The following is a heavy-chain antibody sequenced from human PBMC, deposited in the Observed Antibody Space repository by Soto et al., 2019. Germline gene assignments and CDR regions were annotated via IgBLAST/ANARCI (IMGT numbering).Heavy chain of an antibody. CDR1: TAYISTISSYY. V-gene: IGHV4-61*01. CDR2: VYYSGST. CDR3: VRDYLLTGFDT. J-gene: IGHJ5*02. Sequence: SETLSLTCTVSTAYISTISSYYWTWVRQPPGKGLEWIGYVYYSGSTNFNPSLKSRVGMSIDTSKNQFSLELKSVTSADTATYYCVRDYLLTGFDTWGQGTLVTVSS. D-gene: IGHD3-16*02.